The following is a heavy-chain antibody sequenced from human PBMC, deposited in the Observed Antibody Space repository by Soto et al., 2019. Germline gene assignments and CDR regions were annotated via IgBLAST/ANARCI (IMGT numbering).Heavy chain of an antibody. CDR2: IIPIFGTP. J-gene: IGHJ6*02. D-gene: IGHD6-13*01. CDR3: SRAAGMAAAIYYYGMDV. CDR1: GGSFSSSA. Sequence: ASVKVSCKSSGGSFSSSAINWVRQAPGQGPEWMGGIIPIFGTPHYAQNFQGRLTITADESTSTAYMELTNLRSDDTAVYYCSRAAGMAAAIYYYGMDVWGQGTTVTVSS. V-gene: IGHV1-69*13.